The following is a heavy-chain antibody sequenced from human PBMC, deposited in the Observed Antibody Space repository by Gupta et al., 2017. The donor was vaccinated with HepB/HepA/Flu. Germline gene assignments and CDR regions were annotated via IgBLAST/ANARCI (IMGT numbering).Heavy chain of an antibody. CDR1: GGSVITNSYY. D-gene: IGHD3-10*01. V-gene: IGHV4-39*01. J-gene: IGHJ4*02. CDR3: TRQGRFGELHDF. Sequence: QLQLQESGPGLVKHSETLSLTCTVSGGSVITNSYYGGWIRQPPGKGLEWIGSISYTGRIYYNPSLKSRVTMSVDTSKKQFSLKLSSVTATDTAIYYCTRQGRFGELHDFWGQGTMVTVSS. CDR2: ISYTGRI.